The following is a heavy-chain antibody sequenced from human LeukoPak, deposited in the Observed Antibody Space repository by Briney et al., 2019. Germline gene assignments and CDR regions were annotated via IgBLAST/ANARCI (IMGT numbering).Heavy chain of an antibody. J-gene: IGHJ4*02. CDR3: AKDLLPYYYDSSGYNDY. D-gene: IGHD3-22*01. CDR1: GFTFSSYS. Sequence: GGSLRLSCAASGFTFSSYSMNWVRQAPGKGLEWVSSISSSSSYIYYADSVKGRFTISRDNSKNTLYLQMNSLRAEDTAVYYCAKDLLPYYYDSSGYNDYWGQGTLVTVSS. CDR2: ISSSSSYI. V-gene: IGHV3-21*04.